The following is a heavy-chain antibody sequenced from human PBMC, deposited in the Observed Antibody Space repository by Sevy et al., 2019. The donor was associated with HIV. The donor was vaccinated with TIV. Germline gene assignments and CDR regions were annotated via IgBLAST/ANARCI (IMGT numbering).Heavy chain of an antibody. V-gene: IGHV5-51*01. Sequence: GESLKISCKGSGYGFSDYWIGWVRRKPGKGLEWMGSIYPGDSETRYNPSFEGQVTISADTSINTAYLEWRSLKASDTAMYYCARHKLSYDNNWIQDNWFDPWGQRTLVTVSS. CDR3: ARHKLSYDNNWIQDNWFDP. CDR2: IYPGDSET. D-gene: IGHD1-1*01. J-gene: IGHJ5*02. CDR1: GYGFSDYW.